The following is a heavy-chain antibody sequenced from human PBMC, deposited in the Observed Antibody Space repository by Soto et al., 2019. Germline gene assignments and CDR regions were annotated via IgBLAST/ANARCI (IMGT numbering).Heavy chain of an antibody. J-gene: IGHJ4*02. CDR1: EFNVTHGH. CDR3: AGDWNGDKYFDY. Sequence: ELQLVESGGGLIQPGGSLRLACAASEFNVTHGHMNWVRQAPGKGLEWVSVIFSDGNTKYGDSVRGRFTISRDTSKNTVYLEMNSLRGEDTAVYYCAGDWNGDKYFDYWDQGTLGTVSA. CDR2: IFSDGNT. D-gene: IGHD1-1*01. V-gene: IGHV3-53*01.